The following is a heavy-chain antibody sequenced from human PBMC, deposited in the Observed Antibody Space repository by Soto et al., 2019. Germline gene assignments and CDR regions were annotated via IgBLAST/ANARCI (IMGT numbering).Heavy chain of an antibody. CDR1: GYTFTSYA. CDR2: INAGNGNT. Sequence: ASVKVSCKASGYTFTSYAMHWVRQAPGQRLEWMGWINAGNGNTKYSQKFQGRVTITRDTSASTAYMELSSLRSEDTAVYYCARAVWGSYRLNYWGQGTLVTVSS. V-gene: IGHV1-3*01. J-gene: IGHJ4*02. CDR3: ARAVWGSYRLNY. D-gene: IGHD3-16*02.